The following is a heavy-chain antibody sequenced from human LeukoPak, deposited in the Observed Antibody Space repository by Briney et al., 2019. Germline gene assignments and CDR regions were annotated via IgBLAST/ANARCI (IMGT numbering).Heavy chain of an antibody. V-gene: IGHV1-2*02. CDR3: ARGWSYYGSGSYYIDPHFDY. Sequence: ASVKVSCKASGYTFTGYYMHWVRQAPGQGLEWMGWINPNSGGTNYAQKFQRRVTMTRDTSISTAYMELSRLRSDDTAVYYCARGWSYYGSGSYYIDPHFDYWGQGTLVTVSS. CDR2: INPNSGGT. J-gene: IGHJ4*02. D-gene: IGHD3-10*01. CDR1: GYTFTGYY.